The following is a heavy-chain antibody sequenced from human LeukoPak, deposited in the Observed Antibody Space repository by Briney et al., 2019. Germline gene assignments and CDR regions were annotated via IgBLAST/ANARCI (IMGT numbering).Heavy chain of an antibody. CDR2: ISGSGGST. CDR1: GFTFSSYA. CDR3: AKVRTATRGPPFDY. V-gene: IGHV3-23*01. D-gene: IGHD1-26*01. J-gene: IGHJ4*02. Sequence: EPGGSLRLSCAASGFTFSSYAMSWVRQAPGKGLEWVSAISGSGGSTYYADSVKGRFTISRDNSKNTLYLQMNSLRAEDTAVYYCAKVRTATRGPPFDYWGQGTLVTVSS.